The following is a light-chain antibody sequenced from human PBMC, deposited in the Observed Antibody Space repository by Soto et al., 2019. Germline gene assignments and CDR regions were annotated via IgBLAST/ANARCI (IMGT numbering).Light chain of an antibody. Sequence: EIVMTQSPATLSVAPGERATLSCRASQSVSNNLAWYQHKPGQAPRLLIYGASTRATGVPARFSGSGSGTEFTLTISSLQSEDFAVYYCQQYYNWPRTFGQGTKVEIK. J-gene: IGKJ1*01. V-gene: IGKV3-15*01. CDR3: QQYYNWPRT. CDR1: QSVSNN. CDR2: GAS.